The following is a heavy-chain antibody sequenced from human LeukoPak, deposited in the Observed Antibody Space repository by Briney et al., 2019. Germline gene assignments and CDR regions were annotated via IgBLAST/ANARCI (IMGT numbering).Heavy chain of an antibody. D-gene: IGHD7-27*01. CDR2: IGGGDDI. Sequence: GGSLRLSCAASGFTFSNYAMNWVRQAPGKGLEWVAGIGGGDDIHYADSVKGRFTGSRDDSKNTLYLQMSSLRIEDTAVCYCAKDATPFNSIWDYFDSWGQGTLVTVSA. V-gene: IGHV3-23*01. J-gene: IGHJ4*02. CDR1: GFTFSNYA. CDR3: AKDATPFNSIWDYFDS.